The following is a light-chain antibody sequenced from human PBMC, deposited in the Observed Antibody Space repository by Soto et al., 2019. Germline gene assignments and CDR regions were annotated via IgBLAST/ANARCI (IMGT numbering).Light chain of an antibody. J-gene: IGLJ2*01. CDR1: SSDVGGYNY. CDR3: SLSAGNNNLV. CDR2: EVS. V-gene: IGLV2-8*01. Sequence: QSALTQPPSASGSPGQSVTISCTGTSSDVGGYNYVSWYQQHPGKAPKLMISEVSKRPSGVPDRFSGSKSGNTASLTVSGLQAEDEADYYCSLSAGNNNLVFGGGTKVTVL.